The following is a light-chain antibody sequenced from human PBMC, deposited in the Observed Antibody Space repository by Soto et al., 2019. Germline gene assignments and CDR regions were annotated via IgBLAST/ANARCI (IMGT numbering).Light chain of an antibody. J-gene: IGKJ1*01. CDR2: GAS. CDR3: QQYNNWPQT. CDR1: QSVRSN. V-gene: IGKV3-15*01. Sequence: DIVMTQSPSTLSVSPGERVTLSCRASQSVRSNLAWYQHKPGQAPRLLIYGASTRATDIPARFSGSGSGTEFTLTISSLQSEDFAEYHCQQYNNWPQTFGQGTKVDIK.